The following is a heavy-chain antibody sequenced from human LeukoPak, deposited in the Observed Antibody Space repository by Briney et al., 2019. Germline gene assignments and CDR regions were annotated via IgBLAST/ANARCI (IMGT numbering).Heavy chain of an antibody. V-gene: IGHV4-39*07. J-gene: IGHJ5*02. CDR1: GGSISSSSYY. CDR3: ARTAAAGGSKYNWFDP. D-gene: IGHD6-13*01. Sequence: PSETLSLTCTVSGGSISSSSYYWGWIRQPPGKGLEWIGSIYYSGSTYYNPSLKSRVTISVDTSKNQFSLKLSSVTAADTAVYYCARTAAAGGSKYNWFDPWGQGTLVTVSS. CDR2: IYYSGST.